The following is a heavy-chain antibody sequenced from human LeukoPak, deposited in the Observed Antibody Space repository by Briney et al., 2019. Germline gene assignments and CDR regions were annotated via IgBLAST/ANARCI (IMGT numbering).Heavy chain of an antibody. CDR2: IYYSGST. V-gene: IGHV4-59*01. Sequence: SETLSLTCTVSGVSISSYYWSWIRQPPGKGLEWIGYIYYSGSTNYNPSLKSRVTISVDTSKNQFSLKLSSVTAADTAVYYCARGDYSYGYHWGQGTLVTVSS. J-gene: IGHJ5*02. D-gene: IGHD5-18*01. CDR3: ARGDYSYGYH. CDR1: GVSISSYY.